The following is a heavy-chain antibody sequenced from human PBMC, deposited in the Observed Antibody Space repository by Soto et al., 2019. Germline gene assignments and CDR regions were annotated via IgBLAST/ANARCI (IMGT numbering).Heavy chain of an antibody. D-gene: IGHD3-10*01. CDR1: GFTFSSYD. CDR2: IGTAGDT. V-gene: IGHV3-13*04. CDR3: VRGQLDPMVRGVVNWFDP. J-gene: IGHJ5*02. Sequence: PGGSLRLSCSASGFTFSSYDMHWVRQATGKGLEWVSAIGTAGDTYYPGSVKGRFTISRENAKNSLYLQMNSLRAGDTAVYYCVRGQLDPMVRGVVNWFDPWGQGTLVTVSS.